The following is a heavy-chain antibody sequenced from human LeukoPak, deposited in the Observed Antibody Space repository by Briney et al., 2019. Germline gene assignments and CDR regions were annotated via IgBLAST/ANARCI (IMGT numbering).Heavy chain of an antibody. CDR3: ARGAYYFDP. CDR2: IWYDGSNK. J-gene: IGHJ4*02. Sequence: GGSLRLSSAASGISFSSYGMHWVRQAPGKGLEWVAVIWYDGSNKYYADSVKGRFTISRDSSKNTLYLQMNSLRAEDTAVYYCARGAYYFDPWGQGTLVTVSS. CDR1: GISFSSYG. V-gene: IGHV3-33*01.